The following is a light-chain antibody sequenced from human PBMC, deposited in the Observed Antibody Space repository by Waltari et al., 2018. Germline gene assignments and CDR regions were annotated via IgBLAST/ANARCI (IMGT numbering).Light chain of an antibody. CDR3: QQRSNWPPALT. CDR1: QSVSSY. CDR2: DAS. V-gene: IGKV3-11*01. Sequence: EIVLTQSPATLSLSPGESATLSCRASQSVSSYLAWYQQKPGQAPTLRIYDASNRATGIPARFSGSGSGTDFTLTISSLEPEDFAVYYCQQRSNWPPALTFGGGTKVEIK. J-gene: IGKJ4*01.